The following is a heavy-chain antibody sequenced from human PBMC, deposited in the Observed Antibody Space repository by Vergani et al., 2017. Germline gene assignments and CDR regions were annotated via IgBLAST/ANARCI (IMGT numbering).Heavy chain of an antibody. D-gene: IGHD3-9*01. CDR3: ARRGHYDILTGYYESGTLFDY. Sequence: QVQLVESGGGVVQPGRSLRLSCAASGFTFSSYAMHWVRQAPGKGLEWVAVISYDGSNKYYADSVKGRFTISRDNSKNTLYLQMNSLRAEDTAVYYCARRGHYDILTGYYESGTLFDYWGQGTLVTVSS. CDR2: ISYDGSNK. J-gene: IGHJ4*02. V-gene: IGHV3-30-3*01. CDR1: GFTFSSYA.